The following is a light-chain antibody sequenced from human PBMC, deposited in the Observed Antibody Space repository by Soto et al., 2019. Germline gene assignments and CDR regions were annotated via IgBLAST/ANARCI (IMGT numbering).Light chain of an antibody. V-gene: IGLV2-14*01. Sequence: QSVLTQPASVSGSPGQSITISCTGTGSDVGGYNYVSWYQQHPGKAPKLMIYEVSNRPSGVSNRISGSKSGNTASLTISGLQAEDAGDYYCSSYTSSRVRVFGGGTKLTVL. J-gene: IGLJ3*02. CDR2: EVS. CDR1: GSDVGGYNY. CDR3: SSYTSSRVRV.